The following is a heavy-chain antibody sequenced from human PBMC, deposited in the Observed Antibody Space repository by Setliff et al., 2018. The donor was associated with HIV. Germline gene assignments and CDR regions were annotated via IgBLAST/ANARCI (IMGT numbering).Heavy chain of an antibody. CDR1: GYRFASYW. D-gene: IGHD3-3*01. CDR3: ARALDFVTEQLNWFFPL. Sequence: GESLKISCKASGYRFASYWIAWVRQMPGKGLEWMGIIYPGDSDTTYSPSFQGQVTISVDKSISTAYLQWYSLKAPDTAISYCARALDFVTEQLNWFFPLWGRGTLVTVSS. J-gene: IGHJ2*01. V-gene: IGHV5-51*01. CDR2: IYPGDSDT.